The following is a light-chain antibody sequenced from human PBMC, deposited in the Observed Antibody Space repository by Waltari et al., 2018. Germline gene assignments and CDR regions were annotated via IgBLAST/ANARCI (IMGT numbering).Light chain of an antibody. Sequence: QSVLTQPPSVSGAPGQRVTISRSGSGSNIGAGYDVHWYRQLPGKAPTLLTHGVNTRPPGVSDRFSGSQFDTSASLAIAGLQADDEADYYCQSYDTTLSVVFGGGTKLTVL. CDR2: GVN. V-gene: IGLV1-40*01. CDR1: GSNIGAGYD. J-gene: IGLJ2*01. CDR3: QSYDTTLSVV.